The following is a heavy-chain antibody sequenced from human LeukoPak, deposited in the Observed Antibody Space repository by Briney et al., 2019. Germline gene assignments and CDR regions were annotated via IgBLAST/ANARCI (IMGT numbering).Heavy chain of an antibody. J-gene: IGHJ4*02. CDR3: ARDIYGSGSYYLDY. D-gene: IGHD3-10*01. Sequence: GGSLRLSCAASGFTFSSYWMSWVRQASGKGLEWVANIKQDGSEKYYADSVKGRFTISRDNAKNSLYLQMNSLRAEDTAVYYCARDIYGSGSYYLDYWGQGTLVTVSS. CDR1: GFTFSSYW. V-gene: IGHV3-7*04. CDR2: IKQDGSEK.